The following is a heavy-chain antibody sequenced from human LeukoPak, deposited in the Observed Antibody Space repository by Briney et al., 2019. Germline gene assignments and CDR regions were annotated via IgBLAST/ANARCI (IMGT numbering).Heavy chain of an antibody. D-gene: IGHD4/OR15-4a*01. CDR2: IYSSVT. CDR3: ARRAGAYSHPYDY. V-gene: IGHV3-53*01. Sequence: GGSLRLSCTVSGFTISSNSMSWVRQAPGKGLEWVSFIYSSVTHYSDSVKGRFTISRDNSKNTLFLQMNSLRAEDTAVYYCARRAGAYSHPYDYWGQGTLVTVSS. J-gene: IGHJ4*02. CDR1: GFTISSNS.